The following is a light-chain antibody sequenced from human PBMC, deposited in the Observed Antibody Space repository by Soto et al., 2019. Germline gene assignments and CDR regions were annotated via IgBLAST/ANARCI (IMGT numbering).Light chain of an antibody. V-gene: IGKV4-1*01. CDR3: HQYYISVYT. CDR1: RSRFSISSNKNY. J-gene: IGKJ2*01. CDR2: WAS. Sequence: DIVMAQSPDSLAVSLGERATINCKSIRSRFSISSNKNYLAWYQQKSGQPPKLLVYWASTRDSWVPDRFRGSVSGTDFTLTIDSLHAEDVAVYYCHQYYISVYTFGQGTMLEIK.